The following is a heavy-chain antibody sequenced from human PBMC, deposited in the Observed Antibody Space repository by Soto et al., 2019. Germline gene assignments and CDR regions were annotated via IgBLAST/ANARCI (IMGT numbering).Heavy chain of an antibody. D-gene: IGHD3-3*01. CDR3: AAGSPSYDFWSGYYYYYYYGMDV. CDR2: IVVGSGST. CDR1: GFTFTSSA. V-gene: IGHV1-58*01. J-gene: IGHJ6*02. Sequence: GASVKVSCKASGFTFTSSAVQWVRQARGQRLEWIGWIVVGSGSTNYAQKFQERVTITRDMSTSTAYMELSSLRSEDTAVYYCAAGSPSYDFWSGYYYYYYYGMDVWGQGTTVTVSS.